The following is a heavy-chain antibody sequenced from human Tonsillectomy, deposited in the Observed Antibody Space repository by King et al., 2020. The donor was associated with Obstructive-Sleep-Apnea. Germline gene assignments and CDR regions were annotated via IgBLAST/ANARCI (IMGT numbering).Heavy chain of an antibody. CDR3: ARVTTKRFGDPRGWFDP. CDR1: GGTFSSYA. Sequence: VQLVESGAEMKKPGSSVKVSCKASGGTFSSYAISWVRQAPGQGLEWMGGIIPIFGTANYAQKFQGRVTITADASTSTAYMELSSLRSEDTAVYYCARVTTKRFGDPRGWFDPWGQGTLFTVSS. CDR2: IIPIFGTA. J-gene: IGHJ5*02. V-gene: IGHV1-69*01. D-gene: IGHD3-10*01.